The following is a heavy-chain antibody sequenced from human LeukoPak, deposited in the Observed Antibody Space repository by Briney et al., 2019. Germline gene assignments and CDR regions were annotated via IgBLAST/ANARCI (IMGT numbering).Heavy chain of an antibody. Sequence: PGGSLRLSCAASGFTFSSYGMHWVRQAPGKGLEWVAVIWYDGSNKYYADSVKGRFTISRDNSKNTLYLQMNSLRAEDTAVYYCARETRGYSGYEFDYWGQGTLVTVSS. J-gene: IGHJ4*02. CDR1: GFTFSSYG. V-gene: IGHV3-33*01. CDR3: ARETRGYSGYEFDY. CDR2: IWYDGSNK. D-gene: IGHD5-12*01.